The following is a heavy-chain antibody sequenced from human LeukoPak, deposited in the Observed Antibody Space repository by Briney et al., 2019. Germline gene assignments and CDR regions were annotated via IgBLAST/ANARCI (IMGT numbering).Heavy chain of an antibody. D-gene: IGHD3/OR15-3a*01. J-gene: IGHJ6*02. CDR1: GFTFSSYG. V-gene: IGHV3-33*01. CDR2: LWYDGSNK. CDR3: ARDRGPHYYYGMDV. Sequence: GRSLRLSCAASGFTFSSYGMHWVRQAPGKGLEWVAVLWYDGSNKYYADSVKGRFTISRDNSKSTLYLQMNSLRAEDTAVYYCARDRGPHYYYGMDVWGQGTTVTVSS.